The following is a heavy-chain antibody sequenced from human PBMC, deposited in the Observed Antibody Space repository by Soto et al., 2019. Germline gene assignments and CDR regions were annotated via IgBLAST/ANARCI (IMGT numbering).Heavy chain of an antibody. CDR2: IYYSGST. V-gene: IGHV4-59*01. CDR3: ARHPWAAAPFDY. D-gene: IGHD6-13*01. CDR1: GGSISSYY. J-gene: IGHJ4*02. Sequence: QVQLQESGPGLVKPSETLSLTCTVSGGSISSYYWSWIRQPPGKGLEWIGCIYYSGSTNSNPSLKNRVTISVDTAKNQFSLKLSSVTAADTAVYYCARHPWAAAPFDYWGQGTLVTVSS.